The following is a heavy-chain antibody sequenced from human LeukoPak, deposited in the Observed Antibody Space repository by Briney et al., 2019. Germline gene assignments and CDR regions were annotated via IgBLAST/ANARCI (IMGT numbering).Heavy chain of an antibody. CDR3: ARAARTPLDFDY. D-gene: IGHD6-6*01. Sequence: RGSLRLSCAASGFTVSSNYMSWVRQAPGKGLEWVSVIYSGGSTYYADSVKGRFTISRDKSKNTLYLQMNSLRAEDTAVYYCARAARTPLDFDYWGQGTLVTVSP. V-gene: IGHV3-53*01. CDR2: IYSGGST. CDR1: GFTVSSNY. J-gene: IGHJ4*02.